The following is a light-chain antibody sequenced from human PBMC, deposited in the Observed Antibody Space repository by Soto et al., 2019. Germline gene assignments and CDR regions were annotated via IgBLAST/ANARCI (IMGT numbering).Light chain of an antibody. CDR3: QQYYNYWS. J-gene: IGKJ1*01. CDR1: QSISYW. CDR2: KAS. V-gene: IGKV1-5*03. Sequence: DIQMTQSPSTLSASVGDRVTITCRASQSISYWLAWYQQKPGKAPNLLIYKASSLESGVPSRVSGSGSGTEFTLTISSLQPDDFATYYCQQYYNYWSFGQGTKVEIK.